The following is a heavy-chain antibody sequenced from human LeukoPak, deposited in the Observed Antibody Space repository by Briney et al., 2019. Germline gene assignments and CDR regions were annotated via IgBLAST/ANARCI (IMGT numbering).Heavy chain of an antibody. CDR1: GYTFTSYG. CDR3: AWDIVVVPAAAFDP. CDR2: ISAYNGNT. J-gene: IGHJ5*02. D-gene: IGHD2-2*01. V-gene: IGHV1-18*01. Sequence: ASVKVSCKASGYTFTSYGISWVRQAPGQGLEWMGWISAYNGNTNYAQKLQGRVTMTTDTSTSTAYMELRSLRSDDTAVYYCAWDIVVVPAAAFDPWGQGTLVTVSS.